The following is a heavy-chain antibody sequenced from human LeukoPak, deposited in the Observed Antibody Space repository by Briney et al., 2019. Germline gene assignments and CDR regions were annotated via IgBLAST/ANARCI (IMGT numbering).Heavy chain of an antibody. CDR1: GYTLTELS. Sequence: GASVKVSCKVSGYTLTELSMHWVRQAPGKGLEWMGGFDPEDSETIYAQKFQGRVTMTEDTSTDTAYMELSSLRSEDTAVYYCAATERTIFGDTLPDYWGQGTLVTVSS. CDR2: FDPEDSET. J-gene: IGHJ4*02. D-gene: IGHD3-3*01. V-gene: IGHV1-24*01. CDR3: AATERTIFGDTLPDY.